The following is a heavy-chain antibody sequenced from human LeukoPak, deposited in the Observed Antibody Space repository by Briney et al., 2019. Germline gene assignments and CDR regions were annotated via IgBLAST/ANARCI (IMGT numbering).Heavy chain of an antibody. V-gene: IGHV1-24*01. CDR1: GDGHTDLS. CDR2: FDPEDGET. J-gene: IGHJ4*02. D-gene: IGHD3-22*01. Sequence: GASVKVSCKVSGDGHTDLSMRWVRQDTGKGLEWMGGFDPEDGETIYAQKFQGRVTMTEDTSTDTAYMALSSLRSEDTAVYYCARSSPDYYDRGYFDYWGQGTLVTVSS. CDR3: ARSSPDYYDRGYFDY.